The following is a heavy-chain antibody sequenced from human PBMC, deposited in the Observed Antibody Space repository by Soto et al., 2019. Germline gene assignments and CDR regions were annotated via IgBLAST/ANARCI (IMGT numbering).Heavy chain of an antibody. CDR2: INHSGST. CDR3: ARGGVAGTYYYYYYGMDV. D-gene: IGHD6-19*01. J-gene: IGHJ6*02. V-gene: IGHV4-34*01. Sequence: SETLSLTCAVYGGCFSGYYWSWIRQPPGKGLEWIGEINHSGSTNYNPSLKSRVTISVDTSKNQFSLKLSSVTAADTAVYYCARGGVAGTYYYYYYGMDVWGQG. CDR1: GGCFSGYY.